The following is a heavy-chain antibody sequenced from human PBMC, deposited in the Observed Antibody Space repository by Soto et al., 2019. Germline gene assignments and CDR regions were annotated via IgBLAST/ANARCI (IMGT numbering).Heavy chain of an antibody. V-gene: IGHV4-39*01. Sequence: PSETLSLTCTVSGCSMSNSSDYWGWIRQPPGKGLEWIGSIYFRGNTYYNPSLQTRVTISLDKSKSQFSLKLNSVTAADSAVYFCARLEGLATIAYYFDFWGQGALDTVSS. D-gene: IGHD3-9*01. CDR3: ARLEGLATIAYYFDF. CDR1: GCSMSNSSDY. J-gene: IGHJ4*02. CDR2: IYFRGNT.